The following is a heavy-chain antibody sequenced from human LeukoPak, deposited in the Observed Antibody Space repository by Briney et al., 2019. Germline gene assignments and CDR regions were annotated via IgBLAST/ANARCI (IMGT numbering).Heavy chain of an antibody. CDR3: ARLAGSYYNPSYYYYGMDV. CDR2: INAGNGNT. CDR1: GYTFTSYA. Sequence: ASVKVSCKASGYTFTSYAMHWVRQAPGQRLEWMGWINAGNGNTKYSQKFQGRVTITRDTSASTAYMELSSLRSEDTAVYYCARLAGSYYNPSYYYYGMDVWGQGTTVTVSS. J-gene: IGHJ6*02. D-gene: IGHD3-10*01. V-gene: IGHV1-3*01.